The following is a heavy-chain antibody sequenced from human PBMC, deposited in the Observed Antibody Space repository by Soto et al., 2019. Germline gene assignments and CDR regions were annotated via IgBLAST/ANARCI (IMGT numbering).Heavy chain of an antibody. Sequence: EVQLLESGGGLVQPGGSLRLSCAASGFTFSSYAMSWVRQAPGKGLEWVSAISGSGGSTYYADSVKGRFTISRDNSKNTLYLQMNSLRDEDTAVYYCANADAIVWWPFGPWGQGTLVTVSS. J-gene: IGHJ5*02. CDR3: ANADAIVWWPFGP. V-gene: IGHV3-23*01. CDR2: ISGSGGST. D-gene: IGHD5-12*01. CDR1: GFTFSSYA.